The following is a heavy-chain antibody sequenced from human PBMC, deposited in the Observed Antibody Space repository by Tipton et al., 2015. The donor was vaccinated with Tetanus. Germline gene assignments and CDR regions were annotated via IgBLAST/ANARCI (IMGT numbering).Heavy chain of an antibody. V-gene: IGHV3-30*18. CDR3: AKSGAQPWSPNHYYYYGLDV. J-gene: IGHJ6*02. CDR2: LSFDGTNE. D-gene: IGHD1-26*01. CDR1: GFTFSDYG. Sequence: RSLRLSCAASGFTFSDYGMHWVRQAPGKGLEWVAVLSFDGTNEDYADSVKGRFTISRDNSKNTLFLKMNSLRPEDAAVYYCAKSGAQPWSPNHYYYYGLDVWGQGTTVSVSS.